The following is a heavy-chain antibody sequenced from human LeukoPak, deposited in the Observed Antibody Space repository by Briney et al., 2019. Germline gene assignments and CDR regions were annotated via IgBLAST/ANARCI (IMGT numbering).Heavy chain of an antibody. D-gene: IGHD6-13*01. CDR1: GFTFSSYA. J-gene: IGHJ4*02. CDR2: ISYDGSYK. Sequence: GGSLRLSCAASGFTFSSYAMHWVRQAPGKGLEWVAVISYDGSYKYYADSVKGRFTISRDNSGNTLNLQMNSLRAEDTAVHYCAKGGSSWYPDYWGQGTLVTVSS. CDR3: AKGGSSWYPDY. V-gene: IGHV3-30*04.